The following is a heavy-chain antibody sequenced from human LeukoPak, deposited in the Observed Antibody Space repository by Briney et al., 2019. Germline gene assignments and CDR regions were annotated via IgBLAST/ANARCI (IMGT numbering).Heavy chain of an antibody. CDR1: GYTFTGYY. Sequence: ASVKVSCKASGYTFTGYYMHWVRQAPGQGLEWMGWINPNGGATKYAQKSQDRVTMTRDTSISTAYMELSSLRSDDPAVYYCARGGSGTYFKFDYWGQGTLVTVSS. J-gene: IGHJ4*02. V-gene: IGHV1-2*02. D-gene: IGHD3-10*01. CDR2: INPNGGAT. CDR3: ARGGSGTYFKFDY.